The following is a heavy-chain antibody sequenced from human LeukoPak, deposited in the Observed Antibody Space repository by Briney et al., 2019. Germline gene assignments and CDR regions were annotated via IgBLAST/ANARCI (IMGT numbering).Heavy chain of an antibody. D-gene: IGHD2-2*01. CDR3: AKVRSFCSSTGCPLSIDY. Sequence: GGSLRLSCAASGFTFSSYSMSWVRQAPGKGLEWVSDISGSGGSTYYADSVKGRFTISRDNSKNTLYLQMNSLRAEDTAVYYCAKVRSFCSSTGCPLSIDYWGQGTLVTVSS. J-gene: IGHJ4*02. CDR1: GFTFSSYS. CDR2: ISGSGGST. V-gene: IGHV3-23*01.